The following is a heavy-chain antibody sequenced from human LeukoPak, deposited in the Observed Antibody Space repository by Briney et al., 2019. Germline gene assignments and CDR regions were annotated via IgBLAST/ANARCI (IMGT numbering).Heavy chain of an antibody. CDR2: INPNSGGT. CDR3: ARRQLLWFGEPAEELDY. D-gene: IGHD3-10*01. V-gene: IGHV1-2*02. J-gene: IGHJ4*02. CDR1: GYTFTGYY. Sequence: WASVKVSCKASGYTFTGYYMHWVRQAPGQGLEWMGWINPNSGGTNYAQKFQGRVTMTRDTSISTAYMELSRLRSDDTAVYYCARRQLLWFGEPAEELDYWGQGTLVTVSS.